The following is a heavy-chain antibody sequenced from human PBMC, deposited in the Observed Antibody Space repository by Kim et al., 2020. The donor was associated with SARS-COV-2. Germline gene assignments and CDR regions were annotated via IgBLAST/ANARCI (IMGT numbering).Heavy chain of an antibody. CDR3: AKDHRVLAPAWFDP. V-gene: IGHV4-39*07. D-gene: IGHD2-2*01. J-gene: IGHJ5*02. CDR1: GDSLSTSRYN. Sequence: SETLSLTCTVSGDSLSTSRYNWSWIRQPPGKGLEWIGTIYYNGNTSYIPSLNSRVTISLDTSKNQFSLTLTSVTAADTAMYYCAKDHRVLAPAWFDPWGQGTLVTVSS. CDR2: IYYNGNT.